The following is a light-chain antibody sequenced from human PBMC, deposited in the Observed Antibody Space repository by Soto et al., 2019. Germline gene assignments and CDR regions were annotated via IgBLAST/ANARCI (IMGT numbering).Light chain of an antibody. J-gene: IGLJ2*01. CDR2: GNS. CDR1: SSNIGAGYD. CDR3: QSYDSSLVV. Sequence: VVTQPPSVSGAPGQRVTISCTGSSSNIGAGYDVHWYQQLPGTAPKLLIYGNSNRPSGVPDRFSGSKSGTSASLAITGLQAEDEADYYCQSYDSSLVVFGGGTKVTVL. V-gene: IGLV1-40*01.